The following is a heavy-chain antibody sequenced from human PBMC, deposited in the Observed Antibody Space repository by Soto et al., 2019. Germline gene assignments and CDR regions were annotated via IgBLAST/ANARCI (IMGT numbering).Heavy chain of an antibody. Sequence: ASVKVSCKASGYTFTSYDIYWVRQATGQGLEWMGWMNPNTGNSGYARKFQGRVTVTSDTSINTVHMELSSLRSEDTAVYYCARRAETNGWNGFGADKYYFDFWGQGTLVTVSS. CDR1: GYTFTSYD. D-gene: IGHD1-1*01. CDR3: ARRAETNGWNGFGADKYYFDF. CDR2: MNPNTGNS. V-gene: IGHV1-8*01. J-gene: IGHJ4*02.